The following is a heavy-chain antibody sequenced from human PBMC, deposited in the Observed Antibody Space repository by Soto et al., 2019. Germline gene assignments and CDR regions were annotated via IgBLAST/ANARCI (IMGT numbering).Heavy chain of an antibody. Sequence: GGSLRLSCAASGFTFSSYGMHWVRQAPGKGLEWVAVISYDGSNKYYADSVKGRFTISRDNSKNTLYLQMNSLRAEDTAVYYCAKGLGGYDFYYYYMDVWGKGTTVTVSS. V-gene: IGHV3-30*18. CDR3: AKGLGGYDFYYYYMDV. CDR1: GFTFSSYG. D-gene: IGHD5-12*01. J-gene: IGHJ6*03. CDR2: ISYDGSNK.